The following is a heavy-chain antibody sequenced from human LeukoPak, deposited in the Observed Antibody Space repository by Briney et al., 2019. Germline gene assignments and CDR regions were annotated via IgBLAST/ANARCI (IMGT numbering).Heavy chain of an antibody. D-gene: IGHD3-22*01. J-gene: IGHJ4*02. CDR2: ISGSGGST. CDR3: AKTFAPITMIVVALKY. V-gene: IGHV3-23*01. Sequence: PGGSLRLSCAASGFTFSSYAMSWVRQAPGKGLEWVSAISGSGGSTYYADSVKGRFTISRDNSKNTLYLQMNSLRAEDTAVYYCAKTFAPITMIVVALKYWGQGTLVTVSS. CDR1: GFTFSSYA.